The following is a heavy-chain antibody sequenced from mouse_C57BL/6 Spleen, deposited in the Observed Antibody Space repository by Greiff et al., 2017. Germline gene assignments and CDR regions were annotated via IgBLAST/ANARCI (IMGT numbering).Heavy chain of an antibody. CDR3: TTYPLYYRFAY. Sequence: EVKLQQSGAELVRPGASVKLSCTASGFNIKDDYMHWVKQRPEQGLEWIGWIDPENGDTEYASKFQGKATITADTSSNTAYLQLSSLTSEDTAVYYCTTYPLYYRFAYWGQGTLVTVSA. CDR2: IDPENGDT. D-gene: IGHD2-1*01. J-gene: IGHJ3*01. CDR1: GFNIKDDY. V-gene: IGHV14-4*01.